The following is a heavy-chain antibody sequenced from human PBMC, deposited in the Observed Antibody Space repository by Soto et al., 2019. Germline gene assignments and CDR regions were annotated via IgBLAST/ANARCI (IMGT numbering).Heavy chain of an antibody. V-gene: IGHV4-31*03. CDR3: ARAPLNIAAAGTGPDY. Sequence: PSETLSLTCTVSGGSISSGGYYWSWIRQHPGKGLEWIGYIYYSGSTYYNPSLKSRVTISVDTSKNQFSLKLSSVTAADTAVYYCARAPLNIAAAGTGPDYWGQVTLVTVSS. CDR1: GGSISSGGYY. CDR2: IYYSGST. J-gene: IGHJ4*02. D-gene: IGHD6-13*01.